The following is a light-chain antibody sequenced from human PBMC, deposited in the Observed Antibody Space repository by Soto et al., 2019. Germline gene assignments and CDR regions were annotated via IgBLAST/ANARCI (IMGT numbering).Light chain of an antibody. CDR3: ATWDDSLNARGV. Sequence: QSALTQTPSASGTPGQRVTISCSGSRSNIGNNAVSWYQQFPGTAPKLLIYNNNQRPSGVPDRFSGSKSGTSASLAISGLQSEDEADYYCATWDDSLNARGVFGGGTKVTVL. V-gene: IGLV1-44*01. CDR1: RSNIGNNA. J-gene: IGLJ3*02. CDR2: NNN.